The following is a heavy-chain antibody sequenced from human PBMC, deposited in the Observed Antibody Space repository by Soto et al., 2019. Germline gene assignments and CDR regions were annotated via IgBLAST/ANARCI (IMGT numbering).Heavy chain of an antibody. V-gene: IGHV3-13*01. CDR3: ARSSGWYNFDY. D-gene: IGHD6-19*01. Sequence: GVSLRLSFAASGFTFSSYSMNWVRQAPGKGLEWVSGIGTAGDTYYPGSVKGRFTISRENAKNSLYLQMNSLRAEDTAVYYCARSSGWYNFDYWGQGTLVTVSS. CDR2: IGTAGDT. J-gene: IGHJ4*02. CDR1: GFTFSSYS.